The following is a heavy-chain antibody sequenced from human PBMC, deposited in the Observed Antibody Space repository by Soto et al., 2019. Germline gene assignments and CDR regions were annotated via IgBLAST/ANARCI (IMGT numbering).Heavy chain of an antibody. D-gene: IGHD3-10*01. J-gene: IGHJ6*02. Sequence: QVQLVESGGGVVQPGRSLRLSCAASGFTFSSYAMHWVRQAPGKGLAWVAVISYDGSNKYYADSVKGRFTISRDNSKNTLYLQMNSLRAEDTAVYYCARDTALGELSEIPYYYYGMDVWGQGTTVTVSS. CDR3: ARDTALGELSEIPYYYYGMDV. CDR1: GFTFSSYA. V-gene: IGHV3-30-3*01. CDR2: ISYDGSNK.